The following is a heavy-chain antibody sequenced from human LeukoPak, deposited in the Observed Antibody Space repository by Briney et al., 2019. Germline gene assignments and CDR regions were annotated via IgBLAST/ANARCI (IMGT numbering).Heavy chain of an antibody. CDR1: GFTFSSYS. J-gene: IGHJ6*02. CDR3: ARGACSGGSCYPIGYGMDV. CDR2: ISSSSSYI. D-gene: IGHD2-15*01. V-gene: IGHV3-21*01. Sequence: GGSLRLSCAASGFTFSSYSMNWVRQAPGKGLEWVSSISSSSSYIYYADSVKGRFTISRDNAKHSLYLQMNSLRAEDTAVYYCARGACSGGSCYPIGYGMDVWGQGTTVTVSS.